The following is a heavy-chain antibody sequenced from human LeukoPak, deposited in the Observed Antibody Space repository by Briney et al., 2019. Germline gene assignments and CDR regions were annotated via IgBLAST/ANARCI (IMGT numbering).Heavy chain of an antibody. D-gene: IGHD4-11*01. Sequence: GGSLRLSCAASGFTFSSYAMSWVRQAPGKGLEWVSAIRGSGGGTNYGDSVKGRFTISRDNSKNTLYLQMNSLRAEDTAVYYCARGTPTTRDFDYWGQGTLVTVSS. V-gene: IGHV3-23*01. J-gene: IGHJ4*02. CDR1: GFTFSSYA. CDR2: IRGSGGGT. CDR3: ARGTPTTRDFDY.